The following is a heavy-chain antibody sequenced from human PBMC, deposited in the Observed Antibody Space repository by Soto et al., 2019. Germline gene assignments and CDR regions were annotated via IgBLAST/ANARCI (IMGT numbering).Heavy chain of an antibody. CDR3: ATDAVAPALYYFDY. D-gene: IGHD5-12*01. CDR2: ISYDGSNK. CDR1: GFTFSSYG. Sequence: QVQLVESGGGVVQPGRSLRLSCAASGFTFSSYGMHWVRQAPGKGLEWVAVISYDGSNKYYADSVKGRFTISRDNSKNTLYLQMNSLRAEDTAVYYCATDAVAPALYYFDYWGQGTLVTVSS. J-gene: IGHJ4*02. V-gene: IGHV3-30*03.